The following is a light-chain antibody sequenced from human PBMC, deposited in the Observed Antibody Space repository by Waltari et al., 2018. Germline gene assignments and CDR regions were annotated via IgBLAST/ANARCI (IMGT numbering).Light chain of an antibody. Sequence: EIVLTQSPAFRSVSLTENVTITCQASQGIGSSLHWYQQKPDQSPKLLIKYASQSISGVPSRFSGSGSGTDFTLTINSLEAEDAATYYCQQSSSFPFTFGPGTKLDIK. CDR3: QQSSSFPFT. CDR1: QGIGSS. V-gene: IGKV6-21*02. J-gene: IGKJ3*01. CDR2: YAS.